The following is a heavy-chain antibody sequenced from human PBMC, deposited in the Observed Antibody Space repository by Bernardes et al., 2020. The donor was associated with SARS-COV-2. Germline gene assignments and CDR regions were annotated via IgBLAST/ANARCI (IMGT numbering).Heavy chain of an antibody. Sequence: SLIRSCAASGFTFSNSVMYWVRQAPGKGLEWVALISHDGNNKHYADFVTGRFTISRDNSKNTLYLQMNSLRAEDTAVYYCAKTYDILLESDAFDIWGQGTMVTVSS. D-gene: IGHD3-9*01. CDR3: AKTYDILLESDAFDI. V-gene: IGHV3-30*18. J-gene: IGHJ3*02. CDR2: ISHDGNNK. CDR1: GFTFSNSV.